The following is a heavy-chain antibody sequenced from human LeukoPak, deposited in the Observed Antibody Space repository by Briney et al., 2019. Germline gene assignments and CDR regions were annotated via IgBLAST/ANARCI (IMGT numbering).Heavy chain of an antibody. Sequence: SETLSLTCAVYGGSFSGYYWSWIRQPPGKGLGWIGEINHSGSTNYNPSLKSRVTISVDTSKNQFSLKLSSVTAADTAVYYCARQALSIAARSSGYYYGMDVWGQGTTVTVSS. D-gene: IGHD6-6*01. V-gene: IGHV4-34*01. CDR1: GGSFSGYY. CDR2: INHSGST. J-gene: IGHJ6*02. CDR3: ARQALSIAARSSGYYYGMDV.